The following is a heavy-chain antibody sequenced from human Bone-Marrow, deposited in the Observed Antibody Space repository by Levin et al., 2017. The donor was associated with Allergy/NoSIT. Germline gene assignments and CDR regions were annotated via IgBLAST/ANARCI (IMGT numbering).Heavy chain of an antibody. CDR2: INGPSTTR. CDR3: VRDRGDCFDS. V-gene: IGHV3-48*01. J-gene: IGHJ4*02. CDR1: GFSLSSYS. Sequence: PGGSLRLSCAASGFSLSSYSMNWVRQAPGKGLEWVSYINGPSTTRHYADSLKGRVTISRDNGRNSLYLQINNLSVDDTAIYYCVRDRGDCFDSWGQGTLVIVSS. D-gene: IGHD3-10*01.